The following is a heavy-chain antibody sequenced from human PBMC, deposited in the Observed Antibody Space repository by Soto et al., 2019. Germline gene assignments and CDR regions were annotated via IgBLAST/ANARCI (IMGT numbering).Heavy chain of an antibody. CDR1: GLPFTSYA. D-gene: IGHD1-26*01. V-gene: IGHV3-30-3*01. CDR2: TSYDGNNK. CDR3: AGVYYGVHSVNNF. J-gene: IGHJ4*02. Sequence: QVQLVESGGGVVQPGRSLRLSCAASGLPFTSYAMSWVRQAPGKGLEWVSATSYDGNNKYYADSVRGRFTISRDNSKNTLDLQMDSLRPEDTAVYYCAGVYYGVHSVNNFWGQGTLVTVSS.